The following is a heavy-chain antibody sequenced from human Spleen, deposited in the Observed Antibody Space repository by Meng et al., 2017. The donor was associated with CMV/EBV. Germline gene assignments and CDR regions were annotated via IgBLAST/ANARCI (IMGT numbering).Heavy chain of an antibody. CDR1: GYTFAGHY. V-gene: IGHV1-2*02. CDR2: INPNFGGT. D-gene: IGHD3-22*01. Sequence: ASVKVSCKASGYTFAGHYMHWVRQAPGQGLEWMGWINPNFGGTNYAQKFQGRVTVTTDTPTSTVYMELRGLRSDDTAVYYCARDRPPLFYDDSSGFDYWGQGTLVTVSS. CDR3: ARDRPPLFYDDSSGFDY. J-gene: IGHJ4*02.